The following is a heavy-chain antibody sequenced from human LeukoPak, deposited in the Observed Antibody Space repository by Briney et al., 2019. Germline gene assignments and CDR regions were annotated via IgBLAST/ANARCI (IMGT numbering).Heavy chain of an antibody. CDR1: RFTFSSYA. Sequence: GGSLRLSCAASRFTFSSYALSWVRQAPGKGLEWVSAISGSGGSTYYADSVKGRFTISRDNSKNTLYLQMNSLRAEDTAVYYCAKDQVHGYSSGWSENDYWGQGTLVTVSS. CDR3: AKDQVHGYSSGWSENDY. V-gene: IGHV3-23*01. CDR2: ISGSGGST. J-gene: IGHJ4*02. D-gene: IGHD6-19*01.